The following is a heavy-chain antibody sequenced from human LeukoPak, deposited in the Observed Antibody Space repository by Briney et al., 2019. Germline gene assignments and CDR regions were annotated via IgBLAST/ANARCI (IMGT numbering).Heavy chain of an antibody. D-gene: IGHD4-11*01. V-gene: IGHV3-23*01. CDR1: RFTFRRYA. Sequence: PGGSLTLFCAPSRFTFRRYAVRWARQAPGKGLEWVSDIYGRGVSPNYADSVNSRYTISRDNSKTALYQQMNSLRAEDTAVYYCANPRPVTLHFYYYYYYMDVWGKGTTVTVSS. CDR3: ANPRPVTLHFYYYYYYMDV. J-gene: IGHJ6*03. CDR2: IYGRGVSP.